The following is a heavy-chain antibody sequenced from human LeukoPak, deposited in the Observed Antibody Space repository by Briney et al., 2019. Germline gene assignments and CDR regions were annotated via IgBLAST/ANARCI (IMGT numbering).Heavy chain of an antibody. Sequence: GGSLRLSCAASGFTFSSYWMSWVRQAPGKGLEWVANIKQDGSEKYYVDSVKGRFTISRDNAKNSLYLQMNSLRAEDTAVYYCAREFSYYYDSSGGGGYYFDYWGQGTLVTVSS. CDR2: IKQDGSEK. D-gene: IGHD3-22*01. CDR1: GFTFSSYW. J-gene: IGHJ4*02. CDR3: AREFSYYYDSSGGGGYYFDY. V-gene: IGHV3-7*01.